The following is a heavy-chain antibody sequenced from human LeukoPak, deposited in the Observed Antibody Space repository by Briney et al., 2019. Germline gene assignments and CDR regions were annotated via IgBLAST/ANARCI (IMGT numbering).Heavy chain of an antibody. CDR3: ATGDWNDSNFDC. Sequence: GASVNVSCKVSGYTLTELSLHWVRQAPGKGLDWVGVFDPEDGETIYAQKFQGRVTMTEDTSTDTAYMELSSLRSEDTAVYYCATGDWNDSNFDCWGQGTLVTVSS. V-gene: IGHV1-24*01. D-gene: IGHD1-1*01. J-gene: IGHJ4*02. CDR1: GYTLTELS. CDR2: FDPEDGET.